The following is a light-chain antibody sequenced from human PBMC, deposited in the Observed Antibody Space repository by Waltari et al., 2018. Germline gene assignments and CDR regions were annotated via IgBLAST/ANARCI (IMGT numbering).Light chain of an antibody. CDR2: DSS. Sequence: EIVLTKSPGTLSLSPVETATLSCRASQNIATYLAWFQQRPGQAPRLLIYDSSNRAPGIPSRFSGRWSGTDFTLTITSLYSQDFGIYYCQQHNNWPRRTFGQGARLDIK. V-gene: IGKV3-11*01. J-gene: IGKJ5*01. CDR1: QNIATY. CDR3: QQHNNWPRRT.